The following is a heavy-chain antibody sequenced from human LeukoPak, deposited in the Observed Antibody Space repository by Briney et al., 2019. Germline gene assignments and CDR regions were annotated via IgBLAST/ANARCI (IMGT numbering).Heavy chain of an antibody. CDR3: AKDWTLGYNYGTIEY. CDR2: ISYDGTYK. CDR1: GFTFSSFG. J-gene: IGHJ4*02. Sequence: GGSLRLSCAASGFTFSSFGMHWVRQAPGKGLQWVAVISYDGTYKHYADSAKGRFNISRDNSQNTVYLQMHGLRGEDTALYFCAKDWTLGYNYGTIEYWGPGALVTVS. D-gene: IGHD5-24*01. V-gene: IGHV3-30*18.